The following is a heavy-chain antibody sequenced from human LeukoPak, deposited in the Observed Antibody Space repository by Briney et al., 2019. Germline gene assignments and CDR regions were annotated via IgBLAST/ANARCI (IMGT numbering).Heavy chain of an antibody. CDR2: SSAYNGNT. V-gene: IGHV1-18*01. Sequence: ASVKVSCKASGYTFTNYGISWVRQAPGQGLEWMGWSSAYNGNTYYVQKFQGRVTMTIDTSTSTAYMELRSLGSDDTAVYYCARDGELYSGSKGLFDIWGQGTMVTVSS. CDR3: ARDGELYSGSKGLFDI. CDR1: GYTFTNYG. D-gene: IGHD1-26*01. J-gene: IGHJ3*02.